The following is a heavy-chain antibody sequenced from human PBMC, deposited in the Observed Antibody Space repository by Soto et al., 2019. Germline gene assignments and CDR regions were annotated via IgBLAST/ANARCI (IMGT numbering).Heavy chain of an antibody. V-gene: IGHV4-4*07. CDR3: ARDRGEYTSSWFWYFSH. J-gene: IGHJ2*01. CDR2: LNIAGTI. CDR1: GASSSSYN. D-gene: IGHD6-13*01. Sequence: ETLSLTCSVSGASSSSYNWNWVRQSAGKGPEWVGRLNIAGTINYNPSLKSRITMSMDTSKNQISLHLRSVTAAGTAMYYCARDRGEYTSSWFWYFSHWGHGTLVTVSS.